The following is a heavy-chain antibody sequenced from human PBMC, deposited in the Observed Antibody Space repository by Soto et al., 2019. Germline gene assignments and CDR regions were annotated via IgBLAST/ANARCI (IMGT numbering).Heavy chain of an antibody. Sequence: SETLSLTCTVSGGSISGYYWSWIRKPPGKGLEWIGYIHYSATTNYNPSLKSRATISVDTSKNQFSLKLSSVTAADTAVYYCARDGGRNYDYYYYYMDVWGKGTTVTVSS. J-gene: IGHJ6*03. CDR2: IHYSATT. CDR3: ARDGGRNYDYYYYYMDV. CDR1: GGSISGYY. D-gene: IGHD1-7*01. V-gene: IGHV4-59*12.